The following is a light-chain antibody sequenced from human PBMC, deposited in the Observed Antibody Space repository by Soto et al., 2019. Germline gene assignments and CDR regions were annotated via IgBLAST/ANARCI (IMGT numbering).Light chain of an antibody. CDR3: QQYNNWPPIT. CDR2: YAS. Sequence: EVMMTQSPATLSVSPGERATLSCRATQSVGNNVAWYQQKPGQVPRLLIYYASTRATGIPARFSGSGSGTEFTLPISNLQSEDFALYYCQQYNNWPPITFGQGTRLEI. CDR1: QSVGNN. J-gene: IGKJ5*01. V-gene: IGKV3-15*01.